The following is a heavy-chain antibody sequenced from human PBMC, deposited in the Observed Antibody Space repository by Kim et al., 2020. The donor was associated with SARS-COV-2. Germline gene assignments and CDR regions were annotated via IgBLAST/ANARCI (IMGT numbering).Heavy chain of an antibody. CDR1: GFTFGDYA. V-gene: IGHV3-9*01. J-gene: IGHJ6*02. D-gene: IGHD3-3*01. Sequence: GGSLRLSCAASGFTFGDYAMHWVRQAPGKGLEWVSGISWNSGSIGYADSVKGRFTISRDNAKKSLYLQMNSLRAEDTALYYCAKDMKTIFGYYGMDVWGQGTTVTVSS. CDR2: ISWNSGSI. CDR3: AKDMKTIFGYYGMDV.